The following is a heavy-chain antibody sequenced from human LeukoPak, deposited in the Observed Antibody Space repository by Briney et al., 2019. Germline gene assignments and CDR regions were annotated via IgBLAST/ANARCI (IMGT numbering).Heavy chain of an antibody. V-gene: IGHV4-34*01. CDR2: INHSGST. CDR3: ARPSGYYYYYMDV. D-gene: IGHD6-25*01. CDR1: GGSFSGYY. Sequence: SETLSLTCAVYGGSFSGYYWSWIRQPPGKGLEWIGEINHSGSTNYNPSLESRVTISVDTSKNQFSLKLSSVTAADTAVYYCARPSGYYYYYMDVWGKGTMVTVSS. J-gene: IGHJ6*03.